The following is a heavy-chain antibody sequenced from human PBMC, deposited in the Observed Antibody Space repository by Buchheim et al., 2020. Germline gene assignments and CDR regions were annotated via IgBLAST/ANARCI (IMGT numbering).Heavy chain of an antibody. D-gene: IGHD2-2*01. V-gene: IGHV1-2*02. CDR1: GYTVSEYY. Sequence: QVLPEQSGAEVKKPGASVKVSCKASGYTVSEYYVHWVRQAPGQGLEWTGWINCNNGATEYGQKFQGRITMTTDTSLATVLMELSSLRSDDTAVYYCASDCSNTRCSTGEYYQDWGQGTL. CDR2: INCNNGAT. CDR3: ASDCSNTRCSTGEYYQD. J-gene: IGHJ1*01.